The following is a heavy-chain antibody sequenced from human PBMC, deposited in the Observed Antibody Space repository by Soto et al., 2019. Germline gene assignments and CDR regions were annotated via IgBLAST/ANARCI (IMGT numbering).Heavy chain of an antibody. J-gene: IGHJ6*02. Sequence: QVQLVQSGAEVKKPGSSVKVSCKASGGTFSSYAISWVRQAPGQGLEWMGGIIPIFGTANYAQKFQGRVTITADESTSTAYMELSSLRSEDTAVYYCARDPNDFWSGYYGGGYYYYGMDVWGQGTTVTVSS. V-gene: IGHV1-69*12. CDR2: IIPIFGTA. CDR3: ARDPNDFWSGYYGGGYYYYGMDV. CDR1: GGTFSSYA. D-gene: IGHD3-3*01.